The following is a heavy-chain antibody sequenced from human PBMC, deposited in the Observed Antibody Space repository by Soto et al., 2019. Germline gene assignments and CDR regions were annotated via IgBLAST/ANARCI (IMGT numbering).Heavy chain of an antibody. CDR2: ISYSSSKT. J-gene: IGHJ4*02. D-gene: IGHD4-17*01. V-gene: IGHV3-11*01. CDR1: GFTFSDYY. Sequence: QVQLVESGGGLVKPGGSLRLSCAASGFTFSDYYMSWIRQAPGKGLEWVSYISYSSSKTFYADSVQGRFTVSRDNAKNSLYLQMNDLRAEDTALYYCAREGDGTVRYWGQGTLVTVSS. CDR3: AREGDGTVRY.